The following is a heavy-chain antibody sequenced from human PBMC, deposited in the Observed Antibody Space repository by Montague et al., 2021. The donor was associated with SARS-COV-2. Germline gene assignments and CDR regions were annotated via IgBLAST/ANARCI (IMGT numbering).Heavy chain of an antibody. CDR2: IFYSGST. Sequence: SETLSLTCTVSGGSISSSSYYWGWIRQPPGKGLEWIGSIFYSGSTDYNPSLKSRVTISVDTSKNQFSLKLSSVTAADTAVYYCASMVRAQVYYFDYWGQGTLVTFSS. D-gene: IGHD3-10*01. CDR3: ASMVRAQVYYFDY. CDR1: GGSISSSSYY. J-gene: IGHJ4*02. V-gene: IGHV4-39*01.